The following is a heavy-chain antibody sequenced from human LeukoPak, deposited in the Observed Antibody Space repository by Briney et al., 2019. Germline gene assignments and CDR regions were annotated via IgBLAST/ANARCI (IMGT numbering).Heavy chain of an antibody. D-gene: IGHD3-10*01. CDR3: ARYITMVRGVNRPVYYYGMDV. CDR2: ISAYNGNT. V-gene: IGHV1-18*01. J-gene: IGHJ6*02. Sequence: ASVKVSCKASGYTFTSYGISWVRQAPGQGLEWMGWISAYNGNTNYAQKLQGRVTMTTDTSTSTAYMELRSLRSDDTAVYYCARYITMVRGVNRPVYYYGMDVWGQGTTVTVSS. CDR1: GYTFTSYG.